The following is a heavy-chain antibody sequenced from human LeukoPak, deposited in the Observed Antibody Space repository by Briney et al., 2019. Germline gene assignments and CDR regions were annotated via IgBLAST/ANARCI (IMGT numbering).Heavy chain of an antibody. Sequence: GASVKVSCKASGGTFSSYAISWVRQAPGQGLEWMGGIIPIFGTANYARKFQGRVTITADESTSTAYMELSRLRSGDTAVYYCAREVRVRGVANAFDIWGQGTMVTVSS. CDR1: GGTFSSYA. CDR2: IIPIFGTA. CDR3: AREVRVRGVANAFDI. D-gene: IGHD3-10*01. V-gene: IGHV1-69*13. J-gene: IGHJ3*02.